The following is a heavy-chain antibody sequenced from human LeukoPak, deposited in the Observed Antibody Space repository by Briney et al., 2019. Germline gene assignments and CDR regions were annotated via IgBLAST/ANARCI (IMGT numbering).Heavy chain of an antibody. V-gene: IGHV3-30*02. CDR1: GFTFSSYG. CDR3: AKSRGSGSNMARGVNFDF. Sequence: GGSLRLSCAASGFTFSSYGMHWVRQAPGKGLEWVAFTRFDGSHKYYADSVKGRFTISRDNSKNTLFLQMNSLRGEDTALYYCAKSRGSGSNMARGVNFDFWGQGTLVTVSP. J-gene: IGHJ4*02. CDR2: TRFDGSHK. D-gene: IGHD3-10*01.